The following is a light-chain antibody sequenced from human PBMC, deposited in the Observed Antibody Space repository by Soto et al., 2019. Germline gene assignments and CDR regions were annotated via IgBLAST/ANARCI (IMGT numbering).Light chain of an antibody. CDR1: QDITNS. J-gene: IGKJ1*01. CDR3: QQYNSYPWT. CDR2: ASS. Sequence: DIQMTQSPSSLSASVGDRVTITCRASQDITNSLNWYQQKSGKAPSLLIYASSTLQTGVPSRFSGSGSGTEFTLTISSLQPGDFATYYCQQYNSYPWTFGQGTKVDI. V-gene: IGKV1-17*01.